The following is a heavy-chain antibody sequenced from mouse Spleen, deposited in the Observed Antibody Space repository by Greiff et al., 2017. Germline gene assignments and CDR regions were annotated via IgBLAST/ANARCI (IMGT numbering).Heavy chain of an antibody. CDR2: ISSGGSYT. J-gene: IGHJ4*01. V-gene: IGHV5-6*01. D-gene: IGHD2-4*01. CDR1: GFTFSSYG. CDR3: ARQGYDYDDDAKDY. Sequence: EVKLVESGGDLVKPGGSLKLSCAASGFTFSSYGMSWVRQTPDKRLEWVATISSGGSYTYYPDSVTGRFTISRDNAKNTLYLQMSSLKSEDTAMYYCARQGYDYDDDAKDYWGQRTSVTISP.